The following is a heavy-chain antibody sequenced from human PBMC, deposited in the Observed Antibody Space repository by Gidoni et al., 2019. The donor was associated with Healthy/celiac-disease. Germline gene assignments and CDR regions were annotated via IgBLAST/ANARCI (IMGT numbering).Heavy chain of an antibody. CDR1: GFTFSSYA. CDR3: AREGHIVVVPAAIDY. CDR2: ISYDGSNK. J-gene: IGHJ4*02. D-gene: IGHD2-2*01. Sequence: QVQLVESGGGVVQPGRSLRLSCAASGFTFSSYAMHWVRQAPGKGLEWVAVISYDGSNKYYADSVKGRFTISRDNSKNTLYLQMNSLRAEDTAVYYCAREGHIVVVPAAIDYWGQGTLVTVSS. V-gene: IGHV3-30-3*01.